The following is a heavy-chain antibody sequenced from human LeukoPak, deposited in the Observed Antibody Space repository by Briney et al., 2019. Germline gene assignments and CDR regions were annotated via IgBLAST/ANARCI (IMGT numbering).Heavy chain of an antibody. CDR2: IGVAANT. J-gene: IGHJ4*02. CDR1: GFTFRNYD. CDR3: ARRVDSSGWYTGRYYFDY. V-gene: IGHV3-13*01. Sequence: GSLRLSCAGSGFTFRNYDMHLVRQATGKGLEWVSAIGVAANTFYSGSVKGRFTISRDNAKNSLYLQMNSLRAEDTALYHCARRVDSSGWYTGRYYFDYWGQGTLVTVSS. D-gene: IGHD6-19*01.